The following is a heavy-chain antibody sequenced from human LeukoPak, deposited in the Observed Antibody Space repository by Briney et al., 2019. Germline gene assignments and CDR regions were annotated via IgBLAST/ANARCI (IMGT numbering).Heavy chain of an antibody. J-gene: IGHJ4*02. Sequence: PGGSLRLSCAASKFTFSHYGMHWVRQAPGKGLEWVAVIWNDESSQYYADSVKGRFTVSRDNSQKTLYLQMNSLRPEDTAVYYCAKDAERGFDYSNSLEKWGQGTLVTVSS. CDR2: IWNDESSQ. V-gene: IGHV3-33*06. D-gene: IGHD4-11*01. CDR3: AKDAERGFDYSNSLEK. CDR1: KFTFSHYG.